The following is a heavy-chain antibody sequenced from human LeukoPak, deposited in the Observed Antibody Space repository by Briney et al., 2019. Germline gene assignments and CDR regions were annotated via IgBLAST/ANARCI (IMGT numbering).Heavy chain of an antibody. J-gene: IGHJ4*02. CDR2: ISASSGGT. D-gene: IGHD2/OR15-2a*01. CDR1: GFTFSTSP. V-gene: IGHV3-23*01. Sequence: PGGSLRLSCAVSGFTFSTSPMGWVRQAPGKGLEWVSSISASSGGTYYADSVKGRFTISRDNSKNTLYLQMNSLTAEDTAVYYCARTFSFDYWGQGTLVTVSS. CDR3: ARTFSFDY.